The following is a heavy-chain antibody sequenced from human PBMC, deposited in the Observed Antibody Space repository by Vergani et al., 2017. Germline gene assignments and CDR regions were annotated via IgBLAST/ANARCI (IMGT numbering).Heavy chain of an antibody. Sequence: EVQLVESGGGLVQPGRSLRLSCAASGFTFDDYAMHWVRQAPGKGLEWVSGISWNSGSIGYADSVKGRFTISRDNAKNSLYLQMNSLRAEDTALYYCAKDIVAADIPDYYYGMDVWGQGTTVTVSS. CDR1: GFTFDDYA. J-gene: IGHJ6*02. CDR2: ISWNSGSI. V-gene: IGHV3-9*01. CDR3: AKDIVAADIPDYYYGMDV. D-gene: IGHD2-2*02.